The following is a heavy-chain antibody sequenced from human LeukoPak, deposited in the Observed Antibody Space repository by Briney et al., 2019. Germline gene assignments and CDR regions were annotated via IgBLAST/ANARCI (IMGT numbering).Heavy chain of an antibody. D-gene: IGHD3-16*01. J-gene: IGHJ4*02. Sequence: GGSLRLSCAASGFTFGSYSMNWVRQAPGKGLEWVSSISSSSSYIYYADSVKGRFTISRDNAKNSLYLQMNSLRAEDTAVYYCAGGPRRSLDYWGQGTLVTVSS. CDR3: AGGPRRSLDY. CDR1: GFTFGSYS. CDR2: ISSSSSYI. V-gene: IGHV3-21*01.